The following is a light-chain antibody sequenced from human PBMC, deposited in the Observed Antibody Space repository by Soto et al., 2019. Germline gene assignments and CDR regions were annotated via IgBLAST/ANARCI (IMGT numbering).Light chain of an antibody. Sequence: EIVTTQSPASLTVPPRERATLSCRASQSVSSNLAWYQQKPGQAPRLLIYGASTRATGIPARFSGSGSGTEFTLTISSLQSEDFAVYYCQQYNNGTPITFGQGTRLEI. CDR2: GAS. CDR3: QQYNNGTPIT. CDR1: QSVSSN. J-gene: IGKJ5*01. V-gene: IGKV3-15*01.